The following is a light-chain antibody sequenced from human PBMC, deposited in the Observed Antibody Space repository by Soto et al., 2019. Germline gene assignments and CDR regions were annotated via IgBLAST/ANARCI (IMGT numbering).Light chain of an antibody. V-gene: IGLV2-14*01. CDR1: SSDVGGYNY. CDR2: DVS. Sequence: QSALTQPASVSGSPGQSITISCTGTSSDVGGYNYVSWYQQHPGKAPKLMIYDVSNRPSGVSNRCSGSKSGNTASLTISGLQAEDEADYYCSSYTGSSTYVFGIGTKLTVL. J-gene: IGLJ1*01. CDR3: SSYTGSSTYV.